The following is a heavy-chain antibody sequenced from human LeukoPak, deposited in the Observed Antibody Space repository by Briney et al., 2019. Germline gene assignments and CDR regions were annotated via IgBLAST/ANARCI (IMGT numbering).Heavy chain of an antibody. CDR1: GFTFSSYW. CDR3: ARDWFDGDYDRFDY. Sequence: PGGSLRLSCAVSGFTFSSYWMSWFHQAPGKGLEWVANINQDGSQKFSVDSVKGRFTISRDNAKNSLSLQMSSLRVEDTAVYYCARDWFDGDYDRFDYWGQGTLVTVSS. D-gene: IGHD4-17*01. CDR2: INQDGSQK. J-gene: IGHJ4*02. V-gene: IGHV3-7*03.